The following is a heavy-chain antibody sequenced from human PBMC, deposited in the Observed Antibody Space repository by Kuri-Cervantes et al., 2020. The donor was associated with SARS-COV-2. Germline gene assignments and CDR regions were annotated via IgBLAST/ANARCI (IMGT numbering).Heavy chain of an antibody. CDR3: ARITLYGDYFDY. Sequence: GGSLRLSGGASGFTFADYGMSRVRNAPGKGLEWVSGINWNGGSTGYADPVKGRFTIARDNPKNSLYLQMNSLRAEDTALYCCARITLYGDYFDYWGQGTLVTVSS. CDR1: GFTFADYG. CDR2: INWNGGST. D-gene: IGHD4-17*01. V-gene: IGHV3-20*04. J-gene: IGHJ4*02.